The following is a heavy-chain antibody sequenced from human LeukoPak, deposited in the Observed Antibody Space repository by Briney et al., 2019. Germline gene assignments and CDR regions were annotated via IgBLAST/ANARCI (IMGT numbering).Heavy chain of an antibody. CDR3: VKGKLDSSGYYYYFDY. CDR2: ISSNGGST. D-gene: IGHD3-22*01. Sequence: GGSLRLSCSASGFTFSSYAMHWVRQAPGKGLEYVSAISSNGGSTYYADSVKGRFTISRDNSKNTLYLQMSSLRAEDTAVYYCVKGKLDSSGYYYYFDYWGQGALVTVSS. V-gene: IGHV3-64D*06. J-gene: IGHJ4*02. CDR1: GFTFSSYA.